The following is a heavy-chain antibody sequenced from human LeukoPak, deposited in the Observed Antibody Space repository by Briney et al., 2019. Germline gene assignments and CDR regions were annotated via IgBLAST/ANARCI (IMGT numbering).Heavy chain of an antibody. V-gene: IGHV5-51*01. CDR2: IYPGDSDT. CDR3: ARYLVTTGHFDY. J-gene: IGHJ4*02. CDR1: GNSFTNYW. D-gene: IGHD4-17*01. Sequence: GESLKIFCKGSGNSFTNYWLAWVRQMPGMGLELVGIIYPGDSDTRYSPSFQGQVTISADKSINTAYLQWSSLKASDTAMYYCARYLVTTGHFDYWGQGTLVTVSS.